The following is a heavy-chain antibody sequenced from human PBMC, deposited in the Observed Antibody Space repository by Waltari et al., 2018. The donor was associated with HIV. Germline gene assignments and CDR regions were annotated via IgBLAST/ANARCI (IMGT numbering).Heavy chain of an antibody. J-gene: IGHJ4*02. Sequence: EVQLVESGGGLVKPGRSLRLSCTASGFTFGAYVMSWFRQAPGKGLEWVGFIRSKAYGGTTEYAASVKGRFTISRDDSKSIAYLQMNSLKTEDTAVYYCTRDGLYYDFWSGYPGYWGQGTLVTVSS. CDR2: IRSKAYGGTT. V-gene: IGHV3-49*05. CDR3: TRDGLYYDFWSGYPGY. CDR1: GFTFGAYV. D-gene: IGHD3-3*01.